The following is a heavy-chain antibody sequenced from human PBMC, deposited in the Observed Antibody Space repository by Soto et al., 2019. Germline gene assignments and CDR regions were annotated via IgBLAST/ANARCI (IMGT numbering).Heavy chain of an antibody. CDR1: GGSISSYY. J-gene: IGHJ6*02. CDR3: ARDLQGIAAAGYYYYGMDV. V-gene: IGHV4-59*01. D-gene: IGHD6-13*01. Sequence: SETLSLTCTVSGGSISSYYWSWIRQPPRKGLEWIGYIYYGGSTNYNPSLKSRVTISVDTSKNQFSLKLSSVTAADTAVYYCARDLQGIAAAGYYYYGMDVWGQGTTVTVSS. CDR2: IYYGGST.